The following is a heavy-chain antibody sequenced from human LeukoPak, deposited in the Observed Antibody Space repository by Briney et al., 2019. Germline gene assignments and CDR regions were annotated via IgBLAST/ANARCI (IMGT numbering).Heavy chain of an antibody. D-gene: IGHD2-2*01. J-gene: IGHJ3*02. Sequence: GGSLRLSCAASGFTFSSYWMSWVRQAPGKGLEWVANIKQDGSEKYYVDSVKGRFTISRDNAKNSLYLQMNSLRAEDTAVYYCARVRCSSTSCYVADAFDIWGQGTMVTVSS. CDR2: IKQDGSEK. V-gene: IGHV3-7*01. CDR1: GFTFSSYW. CDR3: ARVRCSSTSCYVADAFDI.